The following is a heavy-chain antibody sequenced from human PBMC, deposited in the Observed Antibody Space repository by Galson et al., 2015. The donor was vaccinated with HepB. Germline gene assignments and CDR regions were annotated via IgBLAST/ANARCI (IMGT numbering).Heavy chain of an antibody. D-gene: IGHD2-21*01. CDR2: IYYSGST. V-gene: IGHV4-31*03. CDR3: RGIPDYYYYYGMDV. Sequence: TLSLTCTVSGGSISSGGYYWSWIRQHPGKGLEWIGYIYYSGSTYYNPSLKSRVTISVDTSKNQFSLKLSSVTAADTAVYYCRGIPDYYYYYGMDVWGQGTTVPISS. J-gene: IGHJ6*02. CDR1: GGSISSGGYY.